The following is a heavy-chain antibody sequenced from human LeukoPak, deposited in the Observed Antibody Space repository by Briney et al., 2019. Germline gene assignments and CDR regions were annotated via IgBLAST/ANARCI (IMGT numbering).Heavy chain of an antibody. CDR3: ARGGGYSYGYGMFDY. V-gene: IGHV4-39*07. CDR2: INHSGST. D-gene: IGHD5-18*01. CDR1: AGSISSSSYY. J-gene: IGHJ4*02. Sequence: SEALSLTCTVSAGSISSSSYYWGWIRQPPGKGLEWIGEINHSGSTNYNPSLKSRVTISVDTSKNQFSLKLSSVTAADTAVYYCARGGGYSYGYGMFDYWGQGTLVTVSS.